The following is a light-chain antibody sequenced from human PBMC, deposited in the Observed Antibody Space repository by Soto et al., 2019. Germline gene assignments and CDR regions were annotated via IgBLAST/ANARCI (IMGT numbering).Light chain of an antibody. CDR3: TSWTTSTTMI. Sequence: QSALTQPASVSGSPGQSITISCTGTSSDIGAYNFVSWYQQHPGKAPKLMLYDVNIRSSGVSKRFSGSKSGNTASLTISGLQAEDEADYYCTSWTTSTTMIFGGGTKVTVL. CDR2: DVN. J-gene: IGLJ2*01. CDR1: SSDIGAYNF. V-gene: IGLV2-14*03.